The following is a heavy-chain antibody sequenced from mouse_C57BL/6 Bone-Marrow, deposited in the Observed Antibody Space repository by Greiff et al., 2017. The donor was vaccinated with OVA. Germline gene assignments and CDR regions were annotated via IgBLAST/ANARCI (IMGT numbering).Heavy chain of an antibody. CDR3: ARLHEYFDV. J-gene: IGHJ1*03. D-gene: IGHD2-12*01. V-gene: IGHV5-6*01. CDR2: ISSGGSYT. Sequence: EVKVVESGGDLVKPGGSLKLSCAASGFTFSSYGMSWVRQTPDKRLEWVATISSGGSYTDYPDSVKGRFTISRDNAKNTLYLQMSSLKSEDTAMYYCARLHEYFDVWGTGTTVTVSS. CDR1: GFTFSSYG.